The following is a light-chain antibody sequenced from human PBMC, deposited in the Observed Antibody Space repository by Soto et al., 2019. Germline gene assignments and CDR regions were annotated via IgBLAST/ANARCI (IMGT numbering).Light chain of an antibody. Sequence: QSALTQPASVSGSPGQSITISCTGTSSDVGSYNVVSWYQQHPGKAPKLIIYEGSKRPSGVSNRFSGSKSGNTAFLTISGLQAEDEADYHCCSYASSVVFVGGTKLTVL. CDR2: EGS. CDR1: SSDVGSYNV. V-gene: IGLV2-23*01. CDR3: CSYASSVV. J-gene: IGLJ3*02.